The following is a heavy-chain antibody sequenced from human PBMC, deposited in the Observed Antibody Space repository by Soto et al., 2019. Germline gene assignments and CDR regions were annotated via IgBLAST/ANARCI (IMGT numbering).Heavy chain of an antibody. CDR3: ARWVLAEGPAAVDY. J-gene: IGHJ4*02. CDR2: IHYSGST. D-gene: IGHD2-2*01. CDR1: GGSISSGGYY. Sequence: QVQLQESGPGLVKPSQTLSLTCTVSGGSISSGGYYWSWIRQHPGKVLEWIGYIHYSGSTYYNPSLKSRVTISVDTSKKQFSLKLRSVTAADTAVYYWARWVLAEGPAAVDYWGQGTLVTVSS. V-gene: IGHV4-31*03.